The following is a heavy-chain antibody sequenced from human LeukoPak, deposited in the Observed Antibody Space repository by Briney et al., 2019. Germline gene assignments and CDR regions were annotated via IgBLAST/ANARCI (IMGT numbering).Heavy chain of an antibody. D-gene: IGHD6-13*01. J-gene: IGHJ4*02. CDR1: GFTFSTYT. Sequence: GGSLRLSCAASGFTFSTYTMNWVRQAPGKGLEWVSSISSIGSTIYYADSVKGRFTISRDNSKNTLHLQMNSLRDDDTAVYYCAKGGSSWSEFDYWGQGTLVTVSS. CDR2: ISSIGSTI. V-gene: IGHV3-48*02. CDR3: AKGGSSWSEFDY.